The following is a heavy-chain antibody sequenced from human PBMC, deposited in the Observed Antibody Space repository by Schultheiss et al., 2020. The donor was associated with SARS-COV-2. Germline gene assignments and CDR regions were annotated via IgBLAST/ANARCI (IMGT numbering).Heavy chain of an antibody. CDR3: AKGRGYSYGTPYFDY. CDR1: GFTFDDYA. Sequence: GGSLRLSCAASGFTFDDYAMHWVRQAPGKGLEWVSGISWNSGSIGYADSVKGRFTISRDNAKNSLYLQMNSLRAEDTALYYCAKGRGYSYGTPYFDYWGQGTLVTVSS. D-gene: IGHD5-18*01. J-gene: IGHJ4*02. V-gene: IGHV3-9*01. CDR2: ISWNSGSI.